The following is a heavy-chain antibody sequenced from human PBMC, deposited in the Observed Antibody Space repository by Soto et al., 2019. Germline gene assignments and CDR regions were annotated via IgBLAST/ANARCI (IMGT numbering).Heavy chain of an antibody. CDR2: VSKSDYT. J-gene: IGHJ4*02. D-gene: IGHD2-15*01. CDR3: ATGFLGLCTGGNCPLDS. Sequence: PGGSLRLSCAVSGFTFTNYGINWVRQAPGKGLEWVSSVSKSDYTYYSDSVKGRFTISRDNAKNSVSLQMNNLRAEDTAVYYCATGFLGLCTGGNCPLDSWGQGSLVTVSS. CDR1: GFTFTNYG. V-gene: IGHV3-21*01.